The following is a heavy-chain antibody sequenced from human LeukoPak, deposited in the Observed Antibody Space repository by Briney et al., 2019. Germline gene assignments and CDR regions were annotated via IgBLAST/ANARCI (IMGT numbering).Heavy chain of an antibody. V-gene: IGHV3-30-3*01. J-gene: IGHJ4*02. Sequence: PGRSLRLSCAASGFTFSSYAMHWVRQAPGKGLEWVAVISYDGSNKYYADSVKGRFTIPRDNSKNTLYLQMNSLRAEDTAVYYCARESLSYDSSGYYYEGADIDYWGQGTLVTVSS. CDR1: GFTFSSYA. D-gene: IGHD3-22*01. CDR2: ISYDGSNK. CDR3: ARESLSYDSSGYYYEGADIDY.